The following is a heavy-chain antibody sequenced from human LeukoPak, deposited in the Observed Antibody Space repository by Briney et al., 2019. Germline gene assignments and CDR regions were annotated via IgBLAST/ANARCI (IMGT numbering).Heavy chain of an antibody. V-gene: IGHV4-30-2*01. Sequence: SETLSLTCAVSGGSISSGGYSWSWIRQPPGKGLEWIGYIYHSGSTYYNPSLKSRVTISVDRSKNQFSLKLSSVTAADTAVYYCAREWGKNRYYDSSGYYYRRRLDAFDIWGQGTMVTVSS. CDR2: IYHSGST. CDR1: GGSISSGGYS. CDR3: AREWGKNRYYDSSGYYYRRRLDAFDI. J-gene: IGHJ3*02. D-gene: IGHD3-22*01.